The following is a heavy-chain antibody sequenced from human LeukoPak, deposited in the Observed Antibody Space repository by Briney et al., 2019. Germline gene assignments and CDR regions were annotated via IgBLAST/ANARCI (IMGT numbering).Heavy chain of an antibody. CDR1: GYTLSELS. D-gene: IGHD1-26*01. Sequence: GVSVKVSCKISGYTLSELSLHWVRRAPGKGLEWMGGFDPEDPEKIYAQKFQGRLTMTEDSSTNTAYIELRSLRSEDTAVYYCATLQWVEHKWGQGTLVTVSS. V-gene: IGHV1-24*01. J-gene: IGHJ4*02. CDR3: ATLQWVEHK. CDR2: FDPEDPEK.